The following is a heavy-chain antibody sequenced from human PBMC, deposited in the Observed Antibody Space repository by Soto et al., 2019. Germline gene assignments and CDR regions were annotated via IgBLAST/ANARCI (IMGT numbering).Heavy chain of an antibody. CDR1: GGTFSSYT. V-gene: IGHV1-69*02. CDR3: ANALFNLDRKRPGNTNHFQL. D-gene: IGHD2-2*03. CDR2: IIPILGIA. Sequence: SVKVSCKASGGTFSSYTISWVRQAPGQGLEWMGRIIPILGIANYAQKFKGRVTITADKSTSTAYMELSSLRAEDTAVYYCANALFNLDRKRPGNTNHFQLGG. J-gene: IGHJ1*01.